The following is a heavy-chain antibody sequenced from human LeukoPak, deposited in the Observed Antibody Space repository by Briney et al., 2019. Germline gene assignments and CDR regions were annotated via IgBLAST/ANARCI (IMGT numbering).Heavy chain of an antibody. V-gene: IGHV4-39*01. CDR1: GGSISSSSYY. CDR2: IYYSGST. CDR3: ARRSSGWFDY. Sequence: PSETLSLTCTVSGGSISSSSYYWGWIRQPRGKGLEWIGSIYYSGSTYYNPSLKSRVTISVDTSKNQFSLKLSSVTAADTAVYYCARRSSGWFDYWGQGTLVTVSS. J-gene: IGHJ5*01. D-gene: IGHD6-19*01.